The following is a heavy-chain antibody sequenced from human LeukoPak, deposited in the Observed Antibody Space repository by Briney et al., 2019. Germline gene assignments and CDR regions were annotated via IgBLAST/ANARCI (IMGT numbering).Heavy chain of an antibody. CDR1: GGSFSGYY. D-gene: IGHD2-2*01. J-gene: IGHJ5*02. Sequence: KPSETLSLTCAVYGGSFSGYYWSWIRQPPGKGLEWIGEINHSGSTSYNPSLKSRVTISVDTSKNQFSLKLSSVTAADTAVYYCARVRRYLGGIVVVPASPGWFDPWGQGTLVTVSS. V-gene: IGHV4-34*01. CDR2: INHSGST. CDR3: ARVRRYLGGIVVVPASPGWFDP.